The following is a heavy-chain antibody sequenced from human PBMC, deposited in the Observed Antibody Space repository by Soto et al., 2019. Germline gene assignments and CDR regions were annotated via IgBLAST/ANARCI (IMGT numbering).Heavy chain of an antibody. J-gene: IGHJ4*02. V-gene: IGHV1-3*01. Sequence: GASGKVTCKASGYSFTIYAMYWGRQAPGQRLEWMGWINAGNGNTKYSQKFQGRVTITRDTSASTAYMELSSLRSEDTAVYSSAIPPDPALGIPFSYSGQGAPVPVSS. CDR2: INAGNGNT. D-gene: IGHD1-20*01. CDR3: AIPPDPALGIPFSY. CDR1: GYSFTIYA.